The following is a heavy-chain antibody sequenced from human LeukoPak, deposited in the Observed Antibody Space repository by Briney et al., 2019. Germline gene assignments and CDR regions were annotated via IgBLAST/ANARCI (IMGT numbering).Heavy chain of an antibody. D-gene: IGHD5-18*01. Sequence: TSETLSLTCTVSGGSISSYYRSWIRQPAGKGLEWIGRIYTSGSTNYNPSLKSRVTMSVDTSKNQFSLKLSSVTAADTAVYYCARDEGTAMVTFAFDIWGQGTMVTVSS. J-gene: IGHJ3*02. V-gene: IGHV4-4*07. CDR3: ARDEGTAMVTFAFDI. CDR1: GGSISSYY. CDR2: IYTSGST.